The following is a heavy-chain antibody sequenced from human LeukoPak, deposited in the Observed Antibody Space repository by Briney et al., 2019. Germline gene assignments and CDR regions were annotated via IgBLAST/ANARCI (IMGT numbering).Heavy chain of an antibody. Sequence: ASVKVSCKASGYTFTSHDINWVRQATGQGLEWMGWMNPNSGNTGYAQKFQGRVTMTRNTSISTAYMELSSLRSEDTAVYYCARGGGIAGTASSDYWGQGTPVTVSS. CDR2: MNPNSGNT. CDR3: ARGGGIAGTASSDY. CDR1: GYTFTSHD. D-gene: IGHD1-20*01. V-gene: IGHV1-8*01. J-gene: IGHJ4*02.